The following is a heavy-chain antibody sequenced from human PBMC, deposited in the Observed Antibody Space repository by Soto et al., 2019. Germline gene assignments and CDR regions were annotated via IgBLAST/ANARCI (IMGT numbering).Heavy chain of an antibody. V-gene: IGHV4-39*01. Sequence: QLQLQESGPGLVKPSETLSLTCTVSGGSISSSGYYWGWIRQPPGKGLEWIGSIYYSGSTHYNPSLPSRVNISVNTSKNQFSLNLSSVTAADTAVDYCASYYDSSGYYAYPDAFDIWGQGTMVTVSS. J-gene: IGHJ3*02. CDR2: IYYSGST. D-gene: IGHD3-22*01. CDR3: ASYYDSSGYYAYPDAFDI. CDR1: GGSISSSGYY.